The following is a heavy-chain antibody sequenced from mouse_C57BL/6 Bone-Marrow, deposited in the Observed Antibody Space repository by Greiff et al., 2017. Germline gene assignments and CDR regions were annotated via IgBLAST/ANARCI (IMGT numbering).Heavy chain of an antibody. Sequence: EVKLVESGGGLVKPGGSLKLSCAASGFTFSDYGMHWVRQAPEKGLEWVAYISSGSSTIYYADTVKGRFTISRDNAKNTLFLQMTSLRSEDTAMYYCANYGSSLYAMDYWGQGTSVTVSS. D-gene: IGHD1-1*01. CDR2: ISSGSSTI. CDR3: ANYGSSLYAMDY. J-gene: IGHJ4*01. V-gene: IGHV5-17*01. CDR1: GFTFSDYG.